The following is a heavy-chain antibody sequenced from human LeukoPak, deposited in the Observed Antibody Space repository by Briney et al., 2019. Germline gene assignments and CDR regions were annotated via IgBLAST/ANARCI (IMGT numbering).Heavy chain of an antibody. Sequence: SETLSLTCAVSGVSFNDYYWSWVRQTPGKGLEWIGEINHSGYTNDSPSLKSRVTISIDTSRKQFSLNLRSVTIADTGIYYCTRMTTGHDYWGQGTLVTVSS. J-gene: IGHJ4*02. CDR1: GVSFNDYY. CDR3: TRMTTGHDY. V-gene: IGHV4-34*01. CDR2: INHSGYT. D-gene: IGHD4-17*01.